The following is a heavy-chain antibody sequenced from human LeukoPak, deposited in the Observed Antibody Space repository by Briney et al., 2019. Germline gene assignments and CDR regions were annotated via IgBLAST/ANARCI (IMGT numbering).Heavy chain of an antibody. CDR2: IYYSGST. V-gene: IGHV4-59*01. D-gene: IGHD1-26*01. Sequence: SETLSLTCTVSGGSISSYYWSWIRQPPGKGLEWIGYIYYSGSTNYNPSLKSRVTISVDTSKNRFSLKLSSVTAADTAVYYCARDEWELTDAFDIWGQGTMVTVSS. CDR1: GGSISSYY. J-gene: IGHJ3*02. CDR3: ARDEWELTDAFDI.